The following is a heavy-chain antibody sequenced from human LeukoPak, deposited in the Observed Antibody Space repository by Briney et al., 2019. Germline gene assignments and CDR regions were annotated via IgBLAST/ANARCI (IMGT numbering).Heavy chain of an antibody. J-gene: IGHJ4*02. V-gene: IGHV3-21*01. CDR3: ARAPRAYGPFDY. CDR1: GFTFSGYS. CDR2: ISSSSSYI. D-gene: IGHD3-16*01. Sequence: GGSLRLSCAASGFTFSGYSMNWVRQAPGKGLEWVSSISSSSSYIYYADSVKGRFTISRDNAKNSLYLQMNSLRAEDTAVYYCARAPRAYGPFDYWGQGTLVTVSS.